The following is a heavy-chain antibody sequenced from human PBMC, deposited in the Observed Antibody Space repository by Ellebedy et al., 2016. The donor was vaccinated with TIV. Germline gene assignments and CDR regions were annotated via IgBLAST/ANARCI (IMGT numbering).Heavy chain of an antibody. J-gene: IGHJ4*02. V-gene: IGHV3-23*01. D-gene: IGHD3-22*01. CDR1: GFTFSSHA. CDR2: ISSTGSRT. CDR3: AKGRGGGSDTSAPRYYFDY. Sequence: GESLKISCAASGFTFSSHAMRWVRQAPGKGLEWVSTISSTGSRTYYADSVEGRFIISRDNSKKTLYLQMNSLRAEDTAVYYCAKGRGGGSDTSAPRYYFDYWGLGTLVTVSS.